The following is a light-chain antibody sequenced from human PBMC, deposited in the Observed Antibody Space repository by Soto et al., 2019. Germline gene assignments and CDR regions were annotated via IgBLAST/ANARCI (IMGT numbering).Light chain of an antibody. CDR3: QQRSAGVT. J-gene: IGKJ5*01. CDR1: QSISNY. CDR2: DAS. Sequence: EIVLTHSPATLSLSPWEIATLSCRASQSISNYLAWYQHKPGQAPRLLIYDASNRATATPPRFSGSGSGTDFTLTISSLEPEDFAVYYCQQRSAGVTFGHGTRLEIK. V-gene: IGKV3-11*01.